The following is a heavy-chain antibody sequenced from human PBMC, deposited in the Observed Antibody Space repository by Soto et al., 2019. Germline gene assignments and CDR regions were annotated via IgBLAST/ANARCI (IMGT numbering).Heavy chain of an antibody. CDR2: IYYSGST. V-gene: IGHV4-39*01. CDR3: ARHVPHSSSWYTAYYYGMDV. CDR1: GCSISTSSYY. J-gene: IGHJ6*02. D-gene: IGHD6-13*01. Sequence: SETLSLTCTVSGCSISTSSYYWGWLRQPPGKGLEWIGSIYYSGSTYYNPSLKSRVTISVDTSKNQFSLKLSSVTAADTAVYYCARHVPHSSSWYTAYYYGMDVWGQGTTVTVS.